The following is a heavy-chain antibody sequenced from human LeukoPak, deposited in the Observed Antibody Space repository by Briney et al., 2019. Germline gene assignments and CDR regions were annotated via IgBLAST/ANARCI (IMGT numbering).Heavy chain of an antibody. CDR1: GFSFITYS. CDR3: AELGITMIGGV. CDR2: ISSSGSTI. V-gene: IGHV3-48*04. D-gene: IGHD3-10*02. Sequence: GGSLRLSCAASGFSFITYSMNWVRQAPGKGLEWVSYISSSGSTIYYADSVKGRFTISRDNAKNSLYLQMNSLRAEDTAVYYCAELGITMIGGVWGKGTTVTISS. J-gene: IGHJ6*04.